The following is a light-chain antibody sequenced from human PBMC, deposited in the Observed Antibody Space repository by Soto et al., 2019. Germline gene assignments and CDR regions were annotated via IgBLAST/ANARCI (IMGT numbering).Light chain of an antibody. CDR1: RDINKW. J-gene: IGKJ1*01. CDR2: TAS. CDR3: QQYNSYPWT. Sequence: DIQMTQSPSSVSASVGDRVTITCRASRDINKWLAWYQQKPGLAPNLVIYTASRLHGGGPSRFSGSGSGTEFTLTISSLQPDDFATYYCQQYNSYPWTFGQGTKVDIK. V-gene: IGKV1D-16*01.